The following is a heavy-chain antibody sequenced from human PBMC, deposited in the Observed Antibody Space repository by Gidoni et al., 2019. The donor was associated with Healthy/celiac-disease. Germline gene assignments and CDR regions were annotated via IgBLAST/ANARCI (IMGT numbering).Heavy chain of an antibody. CDR3: AKDLGIAVAGTFNN. CDR1: GFTFSSYA. D-gene: IGHD6-19*01. V-gene: IGHV3-23*04. J-gene: IGHJ4*02. CDR2: ISGSGGRT. Sequence: EVRLVEPGGGLVQPGGSSRLPCAASGFTFSSYAMSWVRQAPGKGLEWVSAISGSGGRTYYADSVKGRFTISRDNSKNTLYLQMNSLRAEDTAVYYCAKDLGIAVAGTFNNWGQGTLVTVSS.